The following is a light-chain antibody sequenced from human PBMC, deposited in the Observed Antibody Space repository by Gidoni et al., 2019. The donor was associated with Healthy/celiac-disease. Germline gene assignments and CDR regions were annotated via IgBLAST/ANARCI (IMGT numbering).Light chain of an antibody. CDR1: SNDVVGYNY. CDR3: SSYTSGSTLVV. Sequence: QSALTQPASASGSPGQSITISCTGTSNDVVGYNYVSWYQQHPGKAPKLMIYDVSNRPSGVSNRFTGSKSGNTASLTISGLQAEDEADYYCSSYTSGSTLVVFGGGTKLTVL. V-gene: IGLV2-14*01. J-gene: IGLJ2*01. CDR2: DVS.